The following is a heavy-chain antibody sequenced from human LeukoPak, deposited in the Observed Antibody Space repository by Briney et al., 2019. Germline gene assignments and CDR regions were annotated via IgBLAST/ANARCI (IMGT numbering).Heavy chain of an antibody. CDR2: FDPEDGET. J-gene: IGHJ5*02. Sequence: ASVKVSCEVSGYTLTELSMHWVRQAPGKGLEWMGGFDPEDGETIYAQKFQGRVTMTEDTSTDTAYMELSSLRSEDTAVYYCATGPKGSSGYNWFDPWGQGTLVTVSS. D-gene: IGHD6-19*01. CDR3: ATGPKGSSGYNWFDP. V-gene: IGHV1-24*01. CDR1: GYTLTELS.